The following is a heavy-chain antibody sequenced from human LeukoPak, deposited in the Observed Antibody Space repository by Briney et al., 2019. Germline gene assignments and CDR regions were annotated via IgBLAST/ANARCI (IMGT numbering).Heavy chain of an antibody. J-gene: IGHJ4*02. CDR3: AREITGMIGPTDY. V-gene: IGHV1-2*02. CDR1: GYTFSGYY. CDR2: INPNSGDT. D-gene: IGHD1-20*01. Sequence: GASVKVSCKASGYTFSGYYVHWVRQAPGQGLQWMGWINPNSGDTNYAQKFQGRVTMTRDTPISTAYMELSRLTSDDTAVYYCAREITGMIGPTDYWGQGTLVTVSS.